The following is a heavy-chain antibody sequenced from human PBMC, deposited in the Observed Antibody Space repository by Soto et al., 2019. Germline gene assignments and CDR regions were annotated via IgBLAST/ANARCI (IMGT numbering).Heavy chain of an antibody. V-gene: IGHV4-34*01. Sequence: SETLSLTCAVYGGSFSGYYWSWIRQPPGKGLEWIGEINHSGSTNYNPSLKSRVTISVDTSKNQFSLKLSSVTAADTAVYYCARGEAFDIWGQGTMVTVSS. J-gene: IGHJ3*02. CDR1: GGSFSGYY. CDR3: ARGEAFDI. CDR2: INHSGST.